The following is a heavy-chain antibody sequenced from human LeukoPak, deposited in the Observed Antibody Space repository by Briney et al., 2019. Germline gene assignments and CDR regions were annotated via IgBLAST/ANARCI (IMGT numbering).Heavy chain of an antibody. CDR1: GGSISSGGYY. Sequence: PSETLSLTCTVSGGSISSGGYYWSWIRQPPGKGLEWIGYIYHSGSTYYNPSLKSRVTISVDRSKNQFSLKLSSVTAADTAVYYCARDERFYYGSGTPPGSRFDPWGQGTLVTVSS. CDR3: ARDERFYYGSGTPPGSRFDP. CDR2: IYHSGST. D-gene: IGHD3-10*01. J-gene: IGHJ5*02. V-gene: IGHV4-30-2*01.